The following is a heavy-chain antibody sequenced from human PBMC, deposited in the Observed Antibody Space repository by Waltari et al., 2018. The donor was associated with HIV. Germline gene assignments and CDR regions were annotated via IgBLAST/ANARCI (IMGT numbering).Heavy chain of an antibody. CDR3: ARLWGYYYGMDV. CDR1: GGSLSGGSFY. Sequence: QQQLQESGVGLVKPSETLSLICTVSGGSLSGGSFYWGWIRQPPGKGLEWIGNIYYSGKTYYNPSLKSRVTISLDTSKNQFSLTLSSVTAADTAVYYCARLWGYYYGMDVWGHGTTVTVSS. V-gene: IGHV4-39*01. D-gene: IGHD3-10*01. J-gene: IGHJ6*02. CDR2: IYYSGKT.